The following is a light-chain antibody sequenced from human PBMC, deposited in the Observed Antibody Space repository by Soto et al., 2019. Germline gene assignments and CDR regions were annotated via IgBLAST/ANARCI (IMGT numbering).Light chain of an antibody. Sequence: EIVLTQSPATLSLSPGERATLSCRASQSVSTYLAWYQQKPGQAPRLLIYDASNRATGIPARFSGSGSGTDSTLTISSLQPEDSAVYYCHQRSNWPGTFGQGTKLQIK. CDR2: DAS. CDR3: HQRSNWPGT. J-gene: IGKJ2*01. CDR1: QSVSTY. V-gene: IGKV3-11*01.